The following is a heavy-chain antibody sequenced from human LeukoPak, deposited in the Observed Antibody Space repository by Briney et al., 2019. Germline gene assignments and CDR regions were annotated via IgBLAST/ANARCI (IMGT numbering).Heavy chain of an antibody. D-gene: IGHD2-15*01. CDR2: IKSDGSST. Sequence: GGSLRLSRAASGFTFSNYWMHRVRQAPGKGLVWVSRIKSDGSSTSYADSVKGRFTISRDNSKNTLYLQMNSLRAEDTAVYYCAKLPSLGSYCSGGSCYGSSYWGQGTLVTVSS. V-gene: IGHV3-74*01. CDR3: AKLPSLGSYCSGGSCYGSSY. J-gene: IGHJ4*02. CDR1: GFTFSNYW.